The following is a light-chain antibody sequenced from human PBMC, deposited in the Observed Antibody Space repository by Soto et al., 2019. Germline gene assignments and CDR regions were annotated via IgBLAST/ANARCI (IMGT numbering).Light chain of an antibody. CDR2: GPS. CDR1: ETLSSSY. CDR3: QQYGSALPLT. V-gene: IGKV3-20*01. Sequence: EIVLTQSPGTLSLSPGEGATLSCRASETLSSSYLHWYQQKPGQAPRLIIFGPSNRATGIPDRFSGSASGTEFTLTSSRLEPEDFAVYYCQQYGSALPLTFGGGTRVETK. J-gene: IGKJ4*01.